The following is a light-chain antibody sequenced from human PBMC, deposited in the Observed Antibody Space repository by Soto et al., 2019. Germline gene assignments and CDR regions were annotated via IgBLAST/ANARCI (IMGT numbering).Light chain of an antibody. Sequence: QSVLTQPASVSGSPGQSITISCTGTSSDVGSYNLVSRYQQHPGKAPKLMIYEVSKRPSGVSNRFSGSKSGNTASLTISELQAEDEADYYCCSYAGSSTYVFGTGTKVTVL. V-gene: IGLV2-23*02. CDR2: EVS. J-gene: IGLJ1*01. CDR3: CSYAGSSTYV. CDR1: SSDVGSYNL.